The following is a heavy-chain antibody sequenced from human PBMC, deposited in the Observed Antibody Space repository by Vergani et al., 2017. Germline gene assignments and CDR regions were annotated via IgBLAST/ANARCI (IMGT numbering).Heavy chain of an antibody. Sequence: QVHLVESGGGVVQPGRSLRLSCVVSGFTSSYYGMHWVRQAPGKGLEWVAVISYDGTQKYYADSVKGRFTISRDNSKSTLYLQMNSLRTEDTAVYYCATKSCGTPGCQIGYFREWGQGTQVIVSS. J-gene: IGHJ4*02. CDR1: GFTSSYYG. D-gene: IGHD1-1*01. V-gene: IGHV3-30*03. CDR2: ISYDGTQK. CDR3: ATKSCGTPGCQIGYFRE.